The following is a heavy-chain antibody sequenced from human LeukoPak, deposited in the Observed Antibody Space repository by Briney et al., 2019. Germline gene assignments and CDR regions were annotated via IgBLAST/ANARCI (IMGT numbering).Heavy chain of an antibody. CDR3: AREGAARNFDY. Sequence: PSETLSLTCTVSGGSVSSSHYWGWIRQPPGKGLEWIGSIYHGGSTYYNASLRSRVTTSVDTSKNQFSLKLSSVTAADTAVYYCAREGAARNFDYWGQGILVTVSS. V-gene: IGHV4-38-2*02. J-gene: IGHJ4*02. D-gene: IGHD6-6*01. CDR2: IYHGGST. CDR1: GGSVSSSHY.